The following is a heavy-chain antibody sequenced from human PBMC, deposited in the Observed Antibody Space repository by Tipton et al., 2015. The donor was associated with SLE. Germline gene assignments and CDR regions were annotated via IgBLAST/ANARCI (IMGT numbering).Heavy chain of an antibody. CDR2: ISYDGSNK. CDR1: GFTFSSYA. CDR3: AREYNSSGFNRFDP. D-gene: IGHD6-6*01. Sequence: SLRLSCAASGFTFSSYAMHWVRQAPGKGLEWVAVISYDGSNKYYADSVKGRFTISRDNSKNTLYLQMNSLRAEDTAVYYCAREYNSSGFNRFDPWGQGTLVTVSS. J-gene: IGHJ5*02. V-gene: IGHV3-30*04.